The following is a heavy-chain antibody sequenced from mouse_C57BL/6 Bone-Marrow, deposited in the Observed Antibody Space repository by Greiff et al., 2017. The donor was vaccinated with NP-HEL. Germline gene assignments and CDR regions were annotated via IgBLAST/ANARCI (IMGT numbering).Heavy chain of an antibody. CDR2: INPNNGGT. Sequence: EVQLHQSGPELVKPGASVKISCKASGYTFTDYYMNWVKQSHGKSLEWIGDINPNNGGTSYNQKFKGKATLTVDKSSSTAYMELRSLTSEDSAVYYCAREGNTTVVADYWGQGTTLTVSS. V-gene: IGHV1-26*01. CDR3: AREGNTTVVADY. D-gene: IGHD1-1*01. J-gene: IGHJ2*01. CDR1: GYTFTDYY.